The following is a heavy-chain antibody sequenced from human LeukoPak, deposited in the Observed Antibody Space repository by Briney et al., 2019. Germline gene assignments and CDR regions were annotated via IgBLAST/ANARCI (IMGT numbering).Heavy chain of an antibody. D-gene: IGHD6-6*01. CDR1: GFTFSSYA. Sequence: GGSLRLSCAASGFTFSSYAMHWVRQAPGKGLEWVAVISYDGSNKYYADSVKGRFTISRDNSKNTLYLQMNSLRAEDTAVYYCARDDREYSSQDTYNWFDPWGQGTLVTVSS. J-gene: IGHJ5*02. CDR2: ISYDGSNK. CDR3: ARDDREYSSQDTYNWFDP. V-gene: IGHV3-30*04.